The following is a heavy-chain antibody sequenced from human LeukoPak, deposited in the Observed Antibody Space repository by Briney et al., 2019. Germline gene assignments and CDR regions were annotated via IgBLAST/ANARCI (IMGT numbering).Heavy chain of an antibody. D-gene: IGHD3-16*01. J-gene: IGHJ4*02. Sequence: GGSLRLSCAASGFIFSNYWMNWVRQVPGKGLMWVSRMNSDGSGRTYADSVKGRFTISRDNAKNTLYLQMNSLRAEDLAVYYCARESTAVGDYYFDYWGQGILVAVSS. V-gene: IGHV3-74*01. CDR2: MNSDGSGR. CDR3: ARESTAVGDYYFDY. CDR1: GFIFSNYW.